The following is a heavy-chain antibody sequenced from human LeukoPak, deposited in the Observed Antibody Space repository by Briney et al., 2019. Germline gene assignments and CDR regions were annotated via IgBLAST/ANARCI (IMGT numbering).Heavy chain of an antibody. Sequence: TSETLSLTCTVSGDSINNYYWSWIRQPPGKGLEWIGYIFYSGGTKYNPSLKSRVAISIAMSKNQLSLNLNSVTAADTAVYYCARGGYGDYKLHYYHYGMDVWGQGTTVTVSS. D-gene: IGHD4-17*01. J-gene: IGHJ6*02. V-gene: IGHV4-59*01. CDR1: GDSINNYY. CDR3: ARGGYGDYKLHYYHYGMDV. CDR2: IFYSGGT.